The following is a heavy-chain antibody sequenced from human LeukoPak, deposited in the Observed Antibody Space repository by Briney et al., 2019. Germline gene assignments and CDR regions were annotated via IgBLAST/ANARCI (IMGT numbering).Heavy chain of an antibody. CDR2: IKQDGSEK. V-gene: IGHV3-7*01. J-gene: IGHJ4*02. D-gene: IGHD3-22*01. CDR1: GFTFSSYW. CDR3: ARAEGKYDSSGYYYRLFDY. Sequence: PGGSLRLSCAASGFTFSSYWMSWVRQAPGKGLEWVANIKQDGSEKYYVDSVKGRFPISRDNAKNSLYLQMNSLRAEDTAVYYCARAEGKYDSSGYYYRLFDYWGQGTLVTVSS.